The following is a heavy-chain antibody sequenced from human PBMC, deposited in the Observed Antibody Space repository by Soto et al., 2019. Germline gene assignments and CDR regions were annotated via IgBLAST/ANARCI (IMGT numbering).Heavy chain of an antibody. V-gene: IGHV3-30*18. D-gene: IGHD3-10*01. CDR1: GFTFSSYD. CDR2: ISYDGSNK. CDR3: AKSDVVWFGEKLYYFDY. Sequence: QVQLVESGGGVVQPGRSLRLSCAASGFTFSSYDMHWVRQAPGKGLEWVAVISYDGSNKYYADSVKGRFTISRDNSKNSLYLQMNSLRAEDTAVYYCAKSDVVWFGEKLYYFDYWGQGTLVTVSS. J-gene: IGHJ4*02.